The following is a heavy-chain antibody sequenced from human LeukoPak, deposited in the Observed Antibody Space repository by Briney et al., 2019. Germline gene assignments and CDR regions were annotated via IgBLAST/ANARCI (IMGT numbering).Heavy chain of an antibody. CDR2: IIPILGIA. CDR1: GGTFSTYA. CDR3: ARDGEYSSSRDFDY. Sequence: SVKVSCKASGGTFSTYAISWVRQAPGQGLEWMGRIIPILGIANYAQKFQGRVTITADKSTSTAYMELSSLRSEDTAVYYCARDGEYSSSRDFDYWGQGTLVTVSS. D-gene: IGHD6-6*01. J-gene: IGHJ4*02. V-gene: IGHV1-69*04.